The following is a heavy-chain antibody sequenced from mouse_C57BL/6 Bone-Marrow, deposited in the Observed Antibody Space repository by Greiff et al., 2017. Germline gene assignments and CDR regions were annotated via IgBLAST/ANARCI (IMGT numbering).Heavy chain of an antibody. J-gene: IGHJ1*03. Sequence: VKLQQPGAELVKPGASVKLSCKASGYTFTSYWMHWVKQRPGQGLEWIGMIHPNSGSTNYNEKFKSKATLTVDKSSSTAYMQLSSLTSEDSAVYYCAREDGSSYYWYFDVWGTGTTVTVSS. V-gene: IGHV1-64*01. CDR2: IHPNSGST. CDR1: GYTFTSYW. D-gene: IGHD1-1*01. CDR3: AREDGSSYYWYFDV.